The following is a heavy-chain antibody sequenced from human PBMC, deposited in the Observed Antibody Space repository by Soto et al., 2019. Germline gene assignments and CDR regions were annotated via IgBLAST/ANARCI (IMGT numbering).Heavy chain of an antibody. V-gene: IGHV3-23*01. J-gene: IGHJ5*02. CDR2: ISGSGGST. CDR1: GFTFSSYA. D-gene: IGHD3-9*01. CDR3: AKDRYDILTGYYPPNWFDP. Sequence: EVQLLESGGGLVQPGGSLRLSCAASGFTFSSYAMSWVRQAPGKGLEWVSAISGSGGSTYYADSVKGRFTISRDNYKNTLYLQMTSLRAEDTAVYYCAKDRYDILTGYYPPNWFDPWGQGTLVTVSS.